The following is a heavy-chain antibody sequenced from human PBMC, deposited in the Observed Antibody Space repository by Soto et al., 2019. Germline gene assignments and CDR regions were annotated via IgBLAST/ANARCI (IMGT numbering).Heavy chain of an antibody. J-gene: IGHJ4*02. CDR2: FYYTGSI. Sequence: QVQLQESGPGLVKPSETLSLTCTVCGGSVSSGNYYWSWIRQPPGKGLEWIGYFYYTGSINYNPSLKSRVTISIDASKNQFSLRLSSVTAADTAVYYCARSMFYSDGFNYSPFDYWGLGTLVTVSS. CDR3: ARSMFYSDGFNYSPFDY. V-gene: IGHV4-61*01. D-gene: IGHD3-22*01. CDR1: GGSVSSGNYY.